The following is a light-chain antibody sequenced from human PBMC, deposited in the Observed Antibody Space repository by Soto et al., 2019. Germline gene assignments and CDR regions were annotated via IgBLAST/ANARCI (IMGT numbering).Light chain of an antibody. Sequence: IQLTQSPSSLSASVGDRVTITCRASQGISSYLAWYQQKPGEAPKLLIYAAPTLQSGVPSRFSGSGSGTDFTLTISSLQPEDFATYYCQQLDSYVFTFGPGTKVEIK. CDR2: AAP. CDR1: QGISSY. CDR3: QQLDSYVFT. J-gene: IGKJ3*01. V-gene: IGKV1-9*01.